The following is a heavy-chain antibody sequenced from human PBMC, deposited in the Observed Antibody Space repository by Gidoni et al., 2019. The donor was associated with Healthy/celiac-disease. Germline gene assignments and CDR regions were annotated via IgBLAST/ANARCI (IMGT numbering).Heavy chain of an antibody. CDR2: NSANNGNT. CDR1: GYTFTSYG. Sequence: HVQLVQPGADVKKTGASVKVSCKASGYTFTSYGIRWVRQAPGKGLEWMGWNSANNGNTNEAQKLQGRDTMTTDTSTNTAYMELRSLGSDDTAVEYCARATDYYVYGMDVWGQGTTVTVSS. J-gene: IGHJ6*02. D-gene: IGHD4-17*01. V-gene: IGHV1-18*01. CDR3: ARATDYYVYGMDV.